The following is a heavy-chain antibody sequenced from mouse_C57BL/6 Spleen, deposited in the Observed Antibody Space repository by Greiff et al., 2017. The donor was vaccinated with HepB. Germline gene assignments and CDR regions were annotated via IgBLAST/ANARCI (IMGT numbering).Heavy chain of an antibody. CDR3: ARPSGTWFAY. D-gene: IGHD3-3*01. V-gene: IGHV2-2*01. Sequence: VQLQQSGPGLVQPSQSLSITCTVSGFSLTSYGVHWVRQSPGKGLEWLGVIWSGGSTDYNAAFISRLSISKDNSKSQVFFKMNRLQADDTAIYYCARPSGTWFAYWGQGTLVTVSA. J-gene: IGHJ3*01. CDR1: GFSLTSYG. CDR2: IWSGGST.